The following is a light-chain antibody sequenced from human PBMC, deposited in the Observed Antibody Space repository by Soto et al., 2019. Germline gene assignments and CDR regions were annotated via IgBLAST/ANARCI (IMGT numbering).Light chain of an antibody. V-gene: IGKV3D-7*01. Sequence: PGERVTLSCRASQSVSSSYLTWYQQKPGQAPRLLIYGASTRATSIPARFSGSGSGTDFTLTISSLQPEDFAVYYCQQDYNLPQTFGQANKVEIK. CDR3: QQDYNLPQT. CDR2: GAS. J-gene: IGKJ1*01. CDR1: QSVSSSY.